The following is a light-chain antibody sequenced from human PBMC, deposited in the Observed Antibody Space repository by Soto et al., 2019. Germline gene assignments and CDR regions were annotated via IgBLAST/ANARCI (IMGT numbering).Light chain of an antibody. J-gene: IGKJ3*01. V-gene: IGKV1-39*01. CDR2: GAS. CDR1: ETISNS. Sequence: DIQLTQSPSSLSASVGDRISITCRASETISNSLNWYRQKPGNAPELLIYGASTLQSGVPSRFSGSGSGTDFTLTISSLQPEDFATYYCQQSYRTLYTFGPGTKVNVK. CDR3: QQSYRTLYT.